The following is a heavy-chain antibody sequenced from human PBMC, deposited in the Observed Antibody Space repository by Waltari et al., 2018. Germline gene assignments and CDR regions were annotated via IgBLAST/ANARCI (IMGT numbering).Heavy chain of an antibody. V-gene: IGHV4-39*07. CDR1: GGSVRSTTNY. CDR3: AREGLITVFGVARGYFDY. J-gene: IGHJ4*02. Sequence: QLQLQESGPGLVQPSETLSLTCTVSGGSVRSTTNYWGWIRQPPGKGLQWIGNIYYSGSTFYNPSLRSRVTISPDTSKNQFSLKLTSGTAADTAVYFCAREGLITVFGVARGYFDYWGQGTLLTVSS. D-gene: IGHD3-3*01. CDR2: IYYSGST.